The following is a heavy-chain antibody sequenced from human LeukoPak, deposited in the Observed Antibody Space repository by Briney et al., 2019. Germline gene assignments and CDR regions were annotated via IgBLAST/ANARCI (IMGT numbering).Heavy chain of an antibody. CDR1: GFTFSNYW. D-gene: IGHD3-10*01. Sequence: GGSLRLSCAASGFTFSNYWMTWVRQAPGKGLEWVANIKEDGSEKYYVDSVKGRFTISRDDAKNSLYLEINSLRVEDTAVYYCVRGWFLSVWSYHWDVWGQGTTVTVSS. J-gene: IGHJ6*02. CDR3: VRGWFLSVWSYHWDV. V-gene: IGHV3-7*01. CDR2: IKEDGSEK.